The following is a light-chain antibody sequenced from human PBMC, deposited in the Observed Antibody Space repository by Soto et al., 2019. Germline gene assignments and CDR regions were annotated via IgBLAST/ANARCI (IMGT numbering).Light chain of an antibody. V-gene: IGKV3-20*01. CDR1: ESVRSSY. Sequence: IVLTHSPGTLSLSPCERATLSFSASESVRSSYLAWFQQKPGQAPRLLIYGASSRATGIPDRFSGSGSGTEFTLTISSLQSEDFAVYSCEQYNNWPPTFGQGTKVDIK. J-gene: IGKJ1*01. CDR3: EQYNNWPPT. CDR2: GAS.